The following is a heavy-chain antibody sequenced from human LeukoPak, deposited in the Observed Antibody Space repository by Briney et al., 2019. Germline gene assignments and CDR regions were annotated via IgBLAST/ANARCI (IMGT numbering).Heavy chain of an antibody. CDR2: ISWNSGSI. J-gene: IGHJ6*03. CDR3: AKGTYYYYYMDV. CDR1: GFTFDDYA. V-gene: IGHV3-9*01. Sequence: PGGSLRLSCAASGFTFDDYAMHWVRQAPGKGLEWVSGISWNSGSIGYADSVKGRFTISRDNAKNSLYLQMNSLRAEDTALYYCAKGTYYYYYMDVWGKGTTVTISS.